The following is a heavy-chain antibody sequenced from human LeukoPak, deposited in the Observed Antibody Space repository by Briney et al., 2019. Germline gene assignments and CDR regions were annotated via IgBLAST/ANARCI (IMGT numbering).Heavy chain of an antibody. CDR2: ISYDGSNK. D-gene: IGHD1-26*01. CDR1: GFTFSSYA. V-gene: IGHV3-30-3*01. Sequence: QPGGSLRLSCAASGFTFSSYAMHWVRQAPGKGLEWVAVISYDGSNKYYADSVKGRFTISRDNSKNTLYLQMNSLRAEDTAMYYCARDAFEWEPVGGPDYWGQGTLVTVSS. CDR3: ARDAFEWEPVGGPDY. J-gene: IGHJ4*02.